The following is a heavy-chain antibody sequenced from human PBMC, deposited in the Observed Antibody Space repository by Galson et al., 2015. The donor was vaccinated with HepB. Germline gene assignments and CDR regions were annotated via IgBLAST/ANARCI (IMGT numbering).Heavy chain of an antibody. CDR3: ARGPRYYYDSSGPGYFDY. D-gene: IGHD3-22*01. V-gene: IGHV3-53*04. CDR1: GFTVSSNY. CDR2: IYSGTST. Sequence: SLRLSCAASGFTVSSNYMSWVRQAPGEGLEWVSIIYSGTSTYYADSVRGRFTISRHNFKNTLYLQMNSLGAEDTAVYYCARGPRYYYDSSGPGYFDYWGQGTLVTVSS. J-gene: IGHJ4*02.